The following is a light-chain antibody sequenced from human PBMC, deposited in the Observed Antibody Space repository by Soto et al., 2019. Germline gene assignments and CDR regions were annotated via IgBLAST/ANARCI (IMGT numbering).Light chain of an antibody. CDR3: SSYAGSNNYV. CDR1: SSDVGVYNY. Sequence: QSALTQPPSASGSPGQSVTISCTGTSSDVGVYNYVSWYQQHPGKAPKLMIYEVNKWPSGVPDRFSGSKSGNTASLTVSGLQAEDEADYYCSSYAGSNNYVFGSGTKLTVL. CDR2: EVN. V-gene: IGLV2-8*01. J-gene: IGLJ1*01.